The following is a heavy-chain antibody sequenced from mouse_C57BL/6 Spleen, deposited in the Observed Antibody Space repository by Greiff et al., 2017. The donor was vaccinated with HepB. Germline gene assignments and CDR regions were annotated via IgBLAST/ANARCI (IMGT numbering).Heavy chain of an antibody. Sequence: EVKLQESGAELVRPGASVKLSCTASGFNIKDDYMHWVKQRPEQGLEWIGWIDPENGDTEYASKFQGKATITADTSSNTAYLQLSSLTSEDTAVYYCTRYYDYDGYYAMDYWGQGTSVTVSS. CDR2: IDPENGDT. D-gene: IGHD2-4*01. J-gene: IGHJ4*01. CDR1: GFNIKDDY. CDR3: TRYYDYDGYYAMDY. V-gene: IGHV14-4*01.